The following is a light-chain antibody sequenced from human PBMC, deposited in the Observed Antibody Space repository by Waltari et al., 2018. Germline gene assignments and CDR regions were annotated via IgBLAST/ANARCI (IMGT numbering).Light chain of an antibody. CDR1: SSDVGTYNY. V-gene: IGLV2-14*01. CDR2: EVV. CDR3: ISYTSSATSV. Sequence: QSALTQPASVSGSPGQSITIPCTGTSSDVGTYNYVSWYQQHPGKAPKLMIYEVVNRPSGVSNRFSGSKSGNTASLTISGLQAEDEADYYCISYTSSATSVFGTGTKVTVL. J-gene: IGLJ1*01.